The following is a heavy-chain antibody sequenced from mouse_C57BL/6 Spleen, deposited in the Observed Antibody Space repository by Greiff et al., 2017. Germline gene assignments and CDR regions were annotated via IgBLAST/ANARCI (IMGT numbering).Heavy chain of an antibody. CDR2: ISYDGSN. V-gene: IGHV3-6*01. J-gene: IGHJ3*01. D-gene: IGHD6-1*01. CDR3: ASGLPGFAY. CDR1: GYSITSGYY. Sequence: VQLQQSGPGLVKPSQSLSLTCSVTGYSITSGYYWNWIRQFPGNKLEWMGYISYDGSNNYNPSLKNRISITRDTSKNQFFLKLNSVTTEDTATYYCASGLPGFAYWGQGTLVTVSA.